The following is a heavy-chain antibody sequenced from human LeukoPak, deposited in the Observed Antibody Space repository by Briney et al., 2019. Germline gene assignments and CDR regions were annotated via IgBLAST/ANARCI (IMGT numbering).Heavy chain of an antibody. CDR3: ARHPYSSLYFDY. CDR2: IYYSGST. V-gene: IGHV4-39*01. J-gene: IGHJ4*02. CDR1: GGSISSSSYY. D-gene: IGHD6-13*01. Sequence: PSETLSLTCTVSGGSISSSSYYWGWIRQPPGKGLEWIGSIYYSGSTYYNPSLKSRVTISVDTSKNQFSLKLSSVTAADTAVYYCARHPYSSLYFDYWGQGTLVTVSS.